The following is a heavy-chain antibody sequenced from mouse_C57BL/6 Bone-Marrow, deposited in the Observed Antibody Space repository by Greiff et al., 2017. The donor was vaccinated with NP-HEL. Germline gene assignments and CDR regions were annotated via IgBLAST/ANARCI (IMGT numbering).Heavy chain of an antibody. J-gene: IGHJ3*01. CDR2: ISDGGSYT. D-gene: IGHD1-1*01. CDR3: ERDRNYYYGQAY. CDR1: GFTFSSYA. V-gene: IGHV5-4*01. Sequence: EVKLVESGGGLVKPGGSLKLSCAASGFTFSSYAMSWVRQTPEKRLEWVATISDGGSYTYYPDNVKGRFTISRDNAKNNLYLQMSHLKSKDTAMYYWERDRNYYYGQAYWGQGTLVTVSA.